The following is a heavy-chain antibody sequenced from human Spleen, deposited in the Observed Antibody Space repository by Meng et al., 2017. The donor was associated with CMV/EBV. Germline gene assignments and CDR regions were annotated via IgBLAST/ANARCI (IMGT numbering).Heavy chain of an antibody. J-gene: IGHJ4*02. Sequence: SVKVSCKASGGTFSSYAITWVRQAPGQGLEWMGGIIPILAITYYAQKFQGRVTITADKPTSTAYMELSSLRSGDTAMYYCARDDGYLLNDWGQGTLVTVSS. V-gene: IGHV1-69*10. D-gene: IGHD5-18*01. CDR3: ARDDGYLLND. CDR2: IIPILAIT. CDR1: GGTFSSYA.